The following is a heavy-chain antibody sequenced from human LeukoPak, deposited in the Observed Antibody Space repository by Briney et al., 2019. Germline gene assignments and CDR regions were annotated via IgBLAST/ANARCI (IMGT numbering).Heavy chain of an antibody. CDR2: ISGSGGST. CDR3: AKQSEGSSRRGMFDY. CDR1: GFTFSSYA. Sequence: PGGSLRLSCAASGFTFSSYAMSWVRQAPGKGLEWVSAISGSGGSTYYADSLKGRFTISRDNSKNTLYLQMNSLRAEDTAVYYCAKQSEGSSRRGMFDYWGQGTLVTVSS. D-gene: IGHD3-16*01. J-gene: IGHJ4*02. V-gene: IGHV3-23*01.